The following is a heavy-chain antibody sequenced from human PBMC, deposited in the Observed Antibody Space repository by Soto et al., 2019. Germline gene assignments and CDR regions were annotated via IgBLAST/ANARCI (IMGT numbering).Heavy chain of an antibody. D-gene: IGHD3-10*01. CDR2: TIPVFNTA. V-gene: IGHV1-69*06. CDR1: GGTLSDHG. CDR3: AGGVYGSGNYYTGPSAFDI. Sequence: VQLEQSGAEVKKPGSSVKVSCKASGGTLSDHGVAWLRQAPGQGLEWMGGTIPVFNTAKYAQKFQGRVTVTADKFTNIAYMELSSLRSEDTAFYFCAGGVYGSGNYYTGPSAFDIWGQGTMVIVSS. J-gene: IGHJ3*02.